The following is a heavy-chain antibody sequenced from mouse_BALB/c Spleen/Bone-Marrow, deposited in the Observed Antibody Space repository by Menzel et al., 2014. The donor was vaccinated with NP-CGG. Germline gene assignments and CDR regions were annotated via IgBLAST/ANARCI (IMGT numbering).Heavy chain of an antibody. CDR2: IDPANGNT. V-gene: IGHV14-3*02. D-gene: IGHD4-1*01. CDR3: ARWEYYAIDY. CDR1: GFNIKDTY. Sequence: EVQLQQSGAELVKPGASVKLSCTASGFNIKDTYMHWVKQRPEQGLEWIGRIDPANGNTKYDPKFQGKATTTADTSSNTAYLQLSSLTSDDTAGYDCARWEYYAIDYWGQGTPVTISS. J-gene: IGHJ4*01.